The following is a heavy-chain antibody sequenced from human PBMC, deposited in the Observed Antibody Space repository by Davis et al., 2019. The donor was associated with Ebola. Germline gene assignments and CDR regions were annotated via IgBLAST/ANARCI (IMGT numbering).Heavy chain of an antibody. Sequence: PGGSLRLSCAASGFTFSSAWMRWVRQAPGKGLEWVGRIKSKTDGGTTDYAAAVKGRFTISRDDSKNTLYLQMNSLKTEDTAVYYCTTDGRYCSTTSCYNLDYWGQGTLVTVSS. D-gene: IGHD2-2*02. CDR2: IKSKTDGGTT. J-gene: IGHJ4*02. CDR1: GFTFSSAW. CDR3: TTDGRYCSTTSCYNLDY. V-gene: IGHV3-15*01.